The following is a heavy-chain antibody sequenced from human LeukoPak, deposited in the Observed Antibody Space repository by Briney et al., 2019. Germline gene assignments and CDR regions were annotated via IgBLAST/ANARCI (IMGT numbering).Heavy chain of an antibody. CDR2: MYYRGRS. J-gene: IGHJ6*03. D-gene: IGHD3-22*01. CDR3: ARNSPAVYDSSDYDSFDYYYFYMDV. V-gene: IGHV4-59*01. Sequence: PSETLSLTCTVSGGSLSNYYWRWIRQPPGKGLEWIGYMYYRGRSNYNPSLKSRVTILVDTSKNQFSLRLTSVTAADTAVVFWARNSPAVYDSSDYDSFDYYYFYMDVWGKGTTVTVSS. CDR1: GGSLSNYY.